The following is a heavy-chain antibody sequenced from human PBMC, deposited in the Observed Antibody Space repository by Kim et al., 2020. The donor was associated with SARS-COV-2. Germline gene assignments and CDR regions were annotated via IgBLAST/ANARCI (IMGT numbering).Heavy chain of an antibody. D-gene: IGHD3-9*01. Sequence: GGSLRLSCAASGFTFSSYAMHWVRQAPGKGLEWVAVISYDGSNKYYADSVKGRFTISRDNSKNTLYLQMNSLRAEDTAVYYCARDLAYYDILTGYKPWDYYYGMDVWGQGTTVTVSS. CDR2: ISYDGSNK. J-gene: IGHJ6*02. CDR1: GFTFSSYA. CDR3: ARDLAYYDILTGYKPWDYYYGMDV. V-gene: IGHV3-30*04.